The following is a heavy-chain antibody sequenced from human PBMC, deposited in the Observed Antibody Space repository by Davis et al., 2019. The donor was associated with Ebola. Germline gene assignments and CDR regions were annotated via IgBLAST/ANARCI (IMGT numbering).Heavy chain of an antibody. J-gene: IGHJ1*01. CDR1: GGSISSSSYY. Sequence: SETLSLTCTVSGGSISSSSYYWGWIRQPPGKGLEWIGSMFNSGRTSYNPSLKSRVTISVDTSKNQFSLKLTSVTAADTAVYYCARDIYFDTSGYFWGQGTLVTVPS. CDR3: ARDIYFDTSGYF. D-gene: IGHD3-22*01. CDR2: MFNSGRT. V-gene: IGHV4-39*02.